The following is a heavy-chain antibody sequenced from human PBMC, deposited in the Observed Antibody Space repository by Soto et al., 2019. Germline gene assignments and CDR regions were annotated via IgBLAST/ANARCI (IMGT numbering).Heavy chain of an antibody. CDR3: ARLAKYYDILTGYWEWFDP. D-gene: IGHD3-9*01. J-gene: IGHJ5*02. Sequence: SETLSLTCAASGGSISSSNWWSWVRQPPGKGLDWIGEIYHSGSTNYNPSLKSRVTISVDKSKNQFSLKLSSVTAADTAVYYCARLAKYYDILTGYWEWFDPWGQGTLVT. CDR2: IYHSGST. V-gene: IGHV4-4*02. CDR1: GGSISSSNW.